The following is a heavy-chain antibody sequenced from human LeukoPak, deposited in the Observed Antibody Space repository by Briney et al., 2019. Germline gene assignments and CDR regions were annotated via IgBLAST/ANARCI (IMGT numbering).Heavy chain of an antibody. J-gene: IGHJ4*02. Sequence: SETLSLTCTVSGGSISSGDYYWSWIRQPPGKGLEWIGYIYYSGSTYYNPSLKSRVTISVDTSKNQFSLELSSVTAADTAVYYCARGGQYSGSYSFDYWGQGTLVTVSS. CDR1: GGSISSGDYY. CDR3: ARGGQYSGSYSFDY. CDR2: IYYSGST. D-gene: IGHD1-26*01. V-gene: IGHV4-30-4*01.